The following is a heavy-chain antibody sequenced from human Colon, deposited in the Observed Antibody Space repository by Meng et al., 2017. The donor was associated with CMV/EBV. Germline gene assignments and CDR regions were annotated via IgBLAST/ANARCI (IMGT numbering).Heavy chain of an antibody. V-gene: IGHV4-59*01. CDR2: LSNSGST. Sequence: SETLSLTCTVSGGSISSYYWSWVRQSPVRGLEWFGYLSNSGSTNYNPSLKSRVTISVDTSKNQFSLKLSSVTAADTAVYYCARGPGDSSSSIWGQGTLVTVSS. CDR3: ARGPGDSSSSI. CDR1: GGSISSYY. J-gene: IGHJ4*02. D-gene: IGHD6-6*01.